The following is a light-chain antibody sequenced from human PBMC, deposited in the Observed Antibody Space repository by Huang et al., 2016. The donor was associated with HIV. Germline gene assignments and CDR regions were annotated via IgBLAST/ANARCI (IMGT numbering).Light chain of an antibody. J-gene: IGKJ1*01. CDR1: HRSSSW. V-gene: IGKV1-5*03. CDR2: KAS. CDR3: QQQWT. Sequence: DIQMTQSPSTLSAFVGDRVTITCLTSHRSSSWLAWYQQKPGKAPNLLISKASNLESGVPSRFSGNGSGTEFTLTISGLQPDDLATYYCQQQWTFGQGTKVEI.